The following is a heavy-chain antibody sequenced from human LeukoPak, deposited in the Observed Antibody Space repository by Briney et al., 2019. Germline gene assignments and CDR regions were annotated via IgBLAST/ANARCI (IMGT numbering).Heavy chain of an antibody. V-gene: IGHV3-7*01. CDR1: GFSFSTFW. J-gene: IGHJ4*02. D-gene: IGHD3-16*01. CDR2: MNGDGSEK. Sequence: GGSLRLSCGASGFSFSTFWMAWVRQAPGKGLEWVADMNGDGSEKHYLASAKGRFTISRDNAKNLLYLQMSHLRVEDTATYYCTKGGHLDFWGQGSLVTVSS. CDR3: TKGGHLDF.